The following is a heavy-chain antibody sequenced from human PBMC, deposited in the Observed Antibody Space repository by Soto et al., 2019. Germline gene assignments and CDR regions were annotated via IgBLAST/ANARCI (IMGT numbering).Heavy chain of an antibody. J-gene: IGHJ4*02. CDR1: GYTFTGYD. CDR3: AREVVGATIN. D-gene: IGHD1-26*01. CDR2: MNPNSGNT. V-gene: IGHV1-8*01. Sequence: QVQLVQSGAEVKKPGASVKVSCKASGYTFTGYDINWVRQATGQGLEWMGWMNPNSGNTAYAQKFQGRVTMTRNTAIKTAYMELGSLRSEDTGVYYCAREVVGATINWGQGTLVTVSS.